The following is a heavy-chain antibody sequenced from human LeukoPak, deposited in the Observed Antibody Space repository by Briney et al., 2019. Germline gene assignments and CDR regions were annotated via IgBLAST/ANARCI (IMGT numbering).Heavy chain of an antibody. Sequence: GGSLRLSCAASGFTFSDYYMTWIRQAPGKGLEWVSYIGSSGGTIYYADSVKGRFTISRDNAKNSLYLQMNGLRDDDTAVYYCARGWSTTRNNWFDPWGQGVLVTVSS. CDR2: IGSSGGTI. D-gene: IGHD1-1*01. V-gene: IGHV3-11*01. CDR3: ARGWSTTRNNWFDP. J-gene: IGHJ5*02. CDR1: GFTFSDYY.